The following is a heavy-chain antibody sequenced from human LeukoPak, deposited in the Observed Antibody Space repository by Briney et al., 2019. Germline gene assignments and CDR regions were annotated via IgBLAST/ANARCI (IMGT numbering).Heavy chain of an antibody. CDR2: IYYSGST. CDR3: ARALGYCSGGSCTRGYNWFDP. J-gene: IGHJ5*02. CDR1: GVSISSSSYY. D-gene: IGHD2-15*01. V-gene: IGHV4-39*01. Sequence: SETLSLTCTVSGVSISSSSYYWGWIRQPPGKGLEWIGNIYYSGSTFYNPSLKSRVTISVDTSKNQFSLKLSFVTTADTAVYYCARALGYCSGGSCTRGYNWFDPWGQGTLVTVPS.